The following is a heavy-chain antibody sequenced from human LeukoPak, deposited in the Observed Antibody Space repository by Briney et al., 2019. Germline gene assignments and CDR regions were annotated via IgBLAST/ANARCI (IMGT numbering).Heavy chain of an antibody. J-gene: IGHJ3*02. Sequence: GGSLRLSCAASGVTVSSNYMTWVRQAPGKGLEWVSLLYTDDRPFYADSVKGRFTISRDNSHRTVFLQMNSLRAEHTAVYYCARVRGDSRGNAFDIWGQGTMVSVS. CDR1: GVTVSSNY. D-gene: IGHD2-15*01. CDR2: LYTDDRP. V-gene: IGHV3-53*01. CDR3: ARVRGDSRGNAFDI.